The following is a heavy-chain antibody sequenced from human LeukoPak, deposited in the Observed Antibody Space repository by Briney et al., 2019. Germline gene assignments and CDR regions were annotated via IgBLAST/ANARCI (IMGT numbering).Heavy chain of an antibody. Sequence: GGSLRLSCAASGFIFSSYSMSWVRQAPGKGLEWVSVITGSGGNTYYADSVKGRFTISRDNSKNTLYLQMNSLRAEDTAVYYCARDLLSGSYYFDCWGQGALVTVSS. CDR2: ITGSGGNT. D-gene: IGHD1-26*01. V-gene: IGHV3-23*01. J-gene: IGHJ4*02. CDR1: GFIFSSYS. CDR3: ARDLLSGSYYFDC.